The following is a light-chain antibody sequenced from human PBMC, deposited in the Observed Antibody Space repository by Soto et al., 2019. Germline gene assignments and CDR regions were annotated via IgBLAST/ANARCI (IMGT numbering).Light chain of an antibody. Sequence: QSALTQPASVSGSPGRSITVSCVGTSGDIGDYNYVSWYQQHTGKVPKVIIYDVSNRPSGVSYRFSGTKSGNTASLTVSGLQAEDEADYYCCSYTRSGTLIFGTGTKVTVL. CDR1: SGDIGDYNY. J-gene: IGLJ1*01. V-gene: IGLV2-14*01. CDR3: CSYTRSGTLI. CDR2: DVS.